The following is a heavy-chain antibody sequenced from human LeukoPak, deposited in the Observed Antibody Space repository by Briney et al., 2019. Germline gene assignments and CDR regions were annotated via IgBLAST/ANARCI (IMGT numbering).Heavy chain of an antibody. D-gene: IGHD3-16*01. CDR3: ATAHPTPGILGGWFDP. J-gene: IGHJ5*02. CDR1: GYTFTSYD. Sequence: GASVKVSCKASGYTFTSYDINWVRQATGQGVEWMGWMNPNSGNTGYAQKFQGRVTMTEDTSTDTAYMELSSLRSEDTAVYYCATAHPTPGILGGWFDPWGQGTLVTVSS. V-gene: IGHV1-8*01. CDR2: MNPNSGNT.